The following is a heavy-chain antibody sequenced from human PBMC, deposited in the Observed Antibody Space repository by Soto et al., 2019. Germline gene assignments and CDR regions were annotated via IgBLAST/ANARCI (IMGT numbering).Heavy chain of an antibody. V-gene: IGHV3-23*01. J-gene: IGHJ4*02. CDR1: GFTFSSYA. D-gene: IGHD3-10*01. CDR2: ISGSGGST. CDR3: AKAPRYYGSGSSNFDY. Sequence: EVQLLESGGGLVQPGGSLRLSCAASGFTFSSYAMSWVRQAPGKGLEWVSAISGSGGSTYYADSVKGRFTISRDNSKNPLYLQMNSRRAADSAVYYCAKAPRYYGSGSSNFDYWGQGTLVTVSS.